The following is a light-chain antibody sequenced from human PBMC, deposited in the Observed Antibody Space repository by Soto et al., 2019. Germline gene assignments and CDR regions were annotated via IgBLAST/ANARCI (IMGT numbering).Light chain of an antibody. CDR3: QTWGSGIVV. J-gene: IGLJ2*01. CDR2: LNSDGSH. V-gene: IGLV4-69*01. Sequence: QLVLTQSPSASASLGASVKLTCTLSSGHSNYAIAWHQQQSEKGPRYLMKLNSDGSHSKGDGIADRFSGSSSGAERYLTISSLQSEDEAAYSCQTWGSGIVVFGGGTKLTVL. CDR1: SGHSNYA.